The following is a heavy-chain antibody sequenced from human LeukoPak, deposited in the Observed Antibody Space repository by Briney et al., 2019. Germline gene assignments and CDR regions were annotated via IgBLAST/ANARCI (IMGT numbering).Heavy chain of an antibody. CDR2: IYYSGST. D-gene: IGHD2-21*02. V-gene: IGHV4-59*01. CDR3: ARGRVLLSAFDI. CDR1: GGSISSYY. Sequence: PSETLSLTCTVSGGSISSYYWSWIRQPPGKGLEWIGYIYYSGSTNYNPSLRSRVTISVDTSKNQFSLKLSSVTAADTAVYYCARGRVLLSAFDIWGQGTMVTVSS. J-gene: IGHJ3*02.